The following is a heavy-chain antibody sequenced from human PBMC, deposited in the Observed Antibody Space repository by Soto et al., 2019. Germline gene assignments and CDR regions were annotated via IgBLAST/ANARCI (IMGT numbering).Heavy chain of an antibody. V-gene: IGHV4-61*03. Sequence: PSETLSLTCTVSGGPVSSGIYYWSWIRHPPGKGLEWIGYIYNIGSTNYNPSLKSRVTISVYTSKNHFSLRMSSVTAADTAVYYCARESDSGSYYFRCWGRGTRVAVSP. CDR3: ARESDSGSYYFRC. D-gene: IGHD3-10*01. CDR1: GGPVSSGIYY. CDR2: IYNIGST. J-gene: IGHJ4*02.